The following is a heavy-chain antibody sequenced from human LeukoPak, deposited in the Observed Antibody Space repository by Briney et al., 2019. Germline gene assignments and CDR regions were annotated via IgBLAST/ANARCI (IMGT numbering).Heavy chain of an antibody. J-gene: IGHJ4*02. V-gene: IGHV3-30-3*01. CDR2: MSYDGSNK. Sequence: GGSLRLSCAASGFTFSSYAMHWVRQAPGKGLEWVAVMSYDGSNKYYADSVKGRFTISRDNSKNTLYLQMNSLRAEDTAVYYCARGTLARVVVPAAIDYWGQGTLVTVSS. D-gene: IGHD2-2*01. CDR3: ARGTLARVVVPAAIDY. CDR1: GFTFSSYA.